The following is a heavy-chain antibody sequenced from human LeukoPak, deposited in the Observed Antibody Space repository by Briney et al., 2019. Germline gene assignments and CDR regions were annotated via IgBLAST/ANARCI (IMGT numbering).Heavy chain of an antibody. Sequence: PSETLSLTCTVSGGSISSYYWSWIRQPPGKGLEWIGYIYYSGSTNYNPSLKRRVTISVDRSKNQFSLKLPSVTAADTAVYYCARDLSGYYGSGSYSGNNWFDPWGQGTLVTVSS. CDR2: IYYSGST. J-gene: IGHJ5*02. CDR3: ARDLSGYYGSGSYSGNNWFDP. D-gene: IGHD3-10*01. V-gene: IGHV4-59*01. CDR1: GGSISSYY.